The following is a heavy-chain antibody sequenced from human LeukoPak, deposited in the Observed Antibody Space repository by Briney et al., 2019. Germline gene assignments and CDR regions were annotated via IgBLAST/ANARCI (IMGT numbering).Heavy chain of an antibody. CDR2: XXXDGXXK. D-gene: IGHD6-19*01. CDR3: XKXIAVAVXXXYXXGMDV. J-gene: IGHJ6*02. Sequence: PGGSLRLSCAASGFTFSSYAMHWVRQAPGKGLEWVAVXXXDGXXKYYADSVKGRFTISRDNSKNTLYLQMNSLRAEDTAVYYXXKXIAVAVXXXYXXGMDVWGQGTTVTVSS. V-gene: IGHV3-30-3*02. CDR1: GFTFSSYA.